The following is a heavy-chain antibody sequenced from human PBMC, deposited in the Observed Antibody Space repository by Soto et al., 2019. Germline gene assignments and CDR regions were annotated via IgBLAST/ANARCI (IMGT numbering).Heavy chain of an antibody. Sequence: SVTLSLTWAFSGCSIISINWGSLVRHPAGKGLEWIGEIYHSGSTNYNPSLKSRVTISVDTSKNQFSLKLSSVTAADTAVYYCATGGDYGNAFDIWCQGRMVTVSS. D-gene: IGHD4-17*01. J-gene: IGHJ3*02. V-gene: IGHV4-4*02. CDR1: GCSIISINW. CDR3: ATGGDYGNAFDI. CDR2: IYHSGST.